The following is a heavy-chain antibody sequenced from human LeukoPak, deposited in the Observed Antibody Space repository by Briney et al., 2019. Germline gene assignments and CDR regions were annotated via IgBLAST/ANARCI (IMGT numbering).Heavy chain of an antibody. V-gene: IGHV1-69*04. D-gene: IGHD2-2*01. CDR2: IIPILGIA. CDR3: ARDPDCSSTSCYARNNWFDP. Sequence: GASVKVSCKASGGTFSSYAISWVRQAPGQGLEWMGRIIPILGIANYAQKFQGRVTITADKSTSTAYMELSILRSEDTAVYYCARDPDCSSTSCYARNNWFDPWGQGTLVTVSS. CDR1: GGTFSSYA. J-gene: IGHJ5*02.